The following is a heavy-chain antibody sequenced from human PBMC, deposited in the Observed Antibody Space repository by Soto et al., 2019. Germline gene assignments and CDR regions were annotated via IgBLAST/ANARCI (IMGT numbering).Heavy chain of an antibody. Sequence: QVQLQESGPGLVKPSETLSLTCTVSVSGGSVSTGGHYWSWLRKPPGKGLEWIGYIYYSGSTTYNPSLTSLVTLSVVTSKNPYTLKLTSVTAADTAVTSWARGYYTRLYCSDRWGRGTLGSGSS. J-gene: IGHJ2*01. CDR2: IYYSGST. CDR1: GGSVSTGGHY. V-gene: IGHV4-61*08. D-gene: IGHD2-8*02. CDR3: ARGYYTRLYCSDR.